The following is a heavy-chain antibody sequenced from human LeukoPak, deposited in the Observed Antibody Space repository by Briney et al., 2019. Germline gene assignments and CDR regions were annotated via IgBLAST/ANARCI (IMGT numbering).Heavy chain of an antibody. J-gene: IGHJ6*02. V-gene: IGHV1-69*04. CDR1: GGTFSSYT. CDR2: IIPILGIA. CDR3: ARDGQQYPYYYYYGMDV. D-gene: IGHD2-2*01. Sequence: ASVRVSCKASGGTFSSYTINWVRQAPGQGLEWMGRIIPILGIANYAQKFQGRVTITADKSTSTAYMELSSLRSEDTAVYYCARDGQQYPYYYYYGMDVWGQGTTVTVSS.